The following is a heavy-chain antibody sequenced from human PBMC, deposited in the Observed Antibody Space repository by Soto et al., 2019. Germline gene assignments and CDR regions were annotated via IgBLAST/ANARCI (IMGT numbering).Heavy chain of an antibody. D-gene: IGHD6-13*01. CDR1: GYTFTNHF. V-gene: IGHV5-51*01. Sequence: PGESLKISCKGSGYTFTNHFIGWVRQMPGKGLEWMGIIYPGDSDTRYRPSFQGQVTISADKSINTTYLHWSSLKASDTAMYYCAIRMAAAGSYPYNYWGQGTLVTVSS. CDR3: AIRMAAAGSYPYNY. CDR2: IYPGDSDT. J-gene: IGHJ4*02.